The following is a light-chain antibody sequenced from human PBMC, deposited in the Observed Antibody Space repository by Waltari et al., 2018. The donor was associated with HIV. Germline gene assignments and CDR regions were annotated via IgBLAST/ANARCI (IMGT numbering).Light chain of an antibody. V-gene: IGLV2-23*02. CDR1: SSAVGAYNL. CDR3: CSYVSEIVPCV. J-gene: IGLJ3*02. Sequence: QTALTQPASVSGSPGPSITIPCTGTSSAVGAYNLVSWYQQHPGKAPRLIIYDVSERPAGVSNRFTGSKSGNTASLTISGLQAEDEADYYCCSYVSEIVPCVFGGGTKLTVL. CDR2: DVS.